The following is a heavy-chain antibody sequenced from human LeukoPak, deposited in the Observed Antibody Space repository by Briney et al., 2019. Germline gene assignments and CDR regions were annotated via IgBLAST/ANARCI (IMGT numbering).Heavy chain of an antibody. Sequence: SETLSRTCTVSGGSISSGGYYWSWIRQHPGKGLEWIGYIYYSGSTYYNPSLKSRVTISVDTSKNQFSLKLSSVTAADTAVYYCARVRRPTFDYWGQGTLVTVSS. CDR3: ARVRRPTFDY. D-gene: IGHD4-17*01. CDR1: GGSISSGGYY. J-gene: IGHJ4*02. V-gene: IGHV4-31*03. CDR2: IYYSGST.